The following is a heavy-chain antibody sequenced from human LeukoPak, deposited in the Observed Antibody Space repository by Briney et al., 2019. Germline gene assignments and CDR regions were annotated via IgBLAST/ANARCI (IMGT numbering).Heavy chain of an antibody. J-gene: IGHJ4*02. CDR2: IYYSGST. Sequence: PSETLSLTCTVSGGSISSYYWSWIRQPPGKGLEWIGYIYYSGSTNYNPSLKSRVTISVDTSKNQFSLKLSSVTAADTAVYYCARGFNWNSPYDYWGQGTLVTVSS. D-gene: IGHD1-7*01. CDR1: GGSISSYY. V-gene: IGHV4-59*01. CDR3: ARGFNWNSPYDY.